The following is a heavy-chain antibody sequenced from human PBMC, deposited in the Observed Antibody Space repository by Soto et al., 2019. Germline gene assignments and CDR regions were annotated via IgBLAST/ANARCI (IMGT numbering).Heavy chain of an antibody. CDR2: VHSFSNLI. CDR3: TRDPNLYCVGAEGYVY. V-gene: IGHV3-21*02. D-gene: IGHD2-21*01. J-gene: IGHJ4*02. CDR1: GVTFSRYA. Sequence: EVQLMESGEGLVRPGETLKLCCAASGVTFSRYAMNWVRQAKGKGLEWVAYVHSFSNLIYYADSVMARFTISRDNAANSRFVRMARLGANDTATYYWTRDPNLYCVGAEGYVYWGQGTPVTGSS.